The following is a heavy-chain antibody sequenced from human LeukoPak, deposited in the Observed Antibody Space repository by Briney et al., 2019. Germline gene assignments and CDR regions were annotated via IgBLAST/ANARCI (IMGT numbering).Heavy chain of an antibody. CDR3: ARRSSSWYRNAFDI. D-gene: IGHD6-13*01. CDR2: INPNSGGT. CDR1: GYTFTGYY. J-gene: IGHJ3*02. Sequence: ASVKVSCKASGYTFTGYYMHWVRQAPGQGLEWMGWINPNSGGTNYAQKLQGRVTMTRDTSISTAYMELSRLRSDDTAVYYCARRSSSWYRNAFDIWGQGTMVTVSS. V-gene: IGHV1-2*02.